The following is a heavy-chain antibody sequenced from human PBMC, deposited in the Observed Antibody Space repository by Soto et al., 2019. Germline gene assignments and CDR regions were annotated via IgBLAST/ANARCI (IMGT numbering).Heavy chain of an antibody. CDR1: GDSISSSNW. CDR2: IYHTGST. V-gene: IGHV4-4*02. Sequence: SETLSLTCVVSGDSISSSNWWSWVRQPPGKGLEWIGKIYHTGSTNYNPSLKSRVTISADKSKNQVSLKLSSVTAADTAVYYCARDNLVVQRYGNQMNAPHNWGQGPMGTVSS. D-gene: IGHD3-9*01. CDR3: ARDNLVVQRYGNQMNAPHN. J-gene: IGHJ1*01.